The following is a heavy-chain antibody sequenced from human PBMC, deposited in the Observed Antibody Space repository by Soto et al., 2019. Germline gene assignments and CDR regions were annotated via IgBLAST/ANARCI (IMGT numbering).Heavy chain of an antibody. V-gene: IGHV1-69*06. CDR1: GGTFNSYA. CDR3: ARGGYCGRDGCRGYFDT. D-gene: IGHD6-25*01. CDR2: FVPTSGAT. Sequence: QVRLVQSGPEVKKPGSPVKVSCKASGGTFNSYAISWVRQAPGPGLEWLGWFVPTSGATGYTKRFQGRLTITAETSPNTVYMELSSLISEDTALYYCARGGYCGRDGCRGYFDTWGQGTLVTVSS. J-gene: IGHJ5*02.